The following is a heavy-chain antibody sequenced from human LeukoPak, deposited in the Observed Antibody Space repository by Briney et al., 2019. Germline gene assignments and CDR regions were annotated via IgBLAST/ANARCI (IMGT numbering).Heavy chain of an antibody. J-gene: IGHJ2*01. D-gene: IGHD2-21*01. CDR2: VYYSGST. Sequence: SETLSLTCTVSGGSVSSYYWSWMRQSPGKGLEWIGYVYYSGSTNYNPALKSRVTISLDTCENQFSLKLSSVTAADTAVYYCAREANSPTARYWYFDLWGRGTQVTVSS. CDR1: GGSVSSYY. V-gene: IGHV4-59*02. CDR3: AREANSPTARYWYFDL.